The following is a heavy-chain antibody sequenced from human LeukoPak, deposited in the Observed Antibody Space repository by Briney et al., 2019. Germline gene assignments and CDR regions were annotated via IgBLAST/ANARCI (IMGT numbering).Heavy chain of an antibody. CDR2: INSNSGGT. V-gene: IGHV1-2*02. CDR3: ARGDYADAFDI. Sequence: ASVKVSCKASGYNFIDYYIHWVRQAPGQGLEWMGCINSNSGGTKYAQKFQGRVTMTSDTSITTAYMELSSLRSEDTAVYYCARGDYADAFDIWGQGTMVTVSS. D-gene: IGHD4-17*01. J-gene: IGHJ3*02. CDR1: GYNFIDYY.